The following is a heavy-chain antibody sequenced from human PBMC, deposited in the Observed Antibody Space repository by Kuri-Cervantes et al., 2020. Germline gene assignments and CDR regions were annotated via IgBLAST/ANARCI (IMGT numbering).Heavy chain of an antibody. Sequence: LRLSCAASGFTFDDYAMHWVRQPPGKGLEWIGYIYHSGSTYYNPSLKSRVTISVDRSKNQFSLKLSSVTAADTAVYYCARGDGDYGDYFVDYWGQGTLVTVSS. CDR3: ARGDGDYGDYFVDY. J-gene: IGHJ4*02. V-gene: IGHV4-30-2*01. CDR2: IYHSGST. CDR1: GFTFDDYA. D-gene: IGHD4-17*01.